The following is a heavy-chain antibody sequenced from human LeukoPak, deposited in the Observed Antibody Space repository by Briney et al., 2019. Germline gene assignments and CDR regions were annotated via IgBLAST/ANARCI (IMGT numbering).Heavy chain of an antibody. Sequence: GGSLRLSCAASGFTVSSNYMSWVRQAPGKGLEWVSVIYSGGSTYYADSVKGRFTISRDNSKNTLYLQMNSLRAEDTAVYYCARGATRGLYGFTVEFQHWGQGTLVTVSS. CDR3: ARGATRGLYGFTVEFQH. J-gene: IGHJ1*01. CDR1: GFTVSSNY. V-gene: IGHV3-53*01. CDR2: IYSGGST. D-gene: IGHD3/OR15-3a*01.